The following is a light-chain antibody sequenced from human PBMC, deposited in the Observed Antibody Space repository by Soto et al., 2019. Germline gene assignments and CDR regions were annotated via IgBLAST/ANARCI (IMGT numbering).Light chain of an antibody. Sequence: DIQMTQSPSTLSGSVGDRVTITCRASQTISSWLAWYQQKPGKAPKLLIYKASTLKSGVPSRFSGSGSGTDFTLTISRLEPEDFAVYYCQQRSHWPRTFGQGTKVDIK. CDR1: QTISSW. V-gene: IGKV1-5*03. CDR3: QQRSHWPRT. J-gene: IGKJ1*01. CDR2: KAS.